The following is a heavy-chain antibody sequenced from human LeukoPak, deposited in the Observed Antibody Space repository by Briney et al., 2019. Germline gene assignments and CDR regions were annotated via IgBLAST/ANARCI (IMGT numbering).Heavy chain of an antibody. V-gene: IGHV3-23*01. CDR2: ISGSGSST. J-gene: IGHJ3*02. CDR1: GFTFSTYA. CDR3: ANGLYDYVWGSYRPVLDAFDI. D-gene: IGHD3-16*02. Sequence: GGSLRLSCAASGFTFSTYAMSWVRQAPGKGLEWVSVISGSGSSTYYADSVKGRFTISRDNSKNTLYLQMNSLRAEDTAVYYCANGLYDYVWGSYRPVLDAFDIWGQGTMVTVSS.